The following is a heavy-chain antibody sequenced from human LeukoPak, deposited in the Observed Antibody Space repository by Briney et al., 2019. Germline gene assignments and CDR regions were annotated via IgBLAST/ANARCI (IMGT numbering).Heavy chain of an antibody. Sequence: PGGSLRLSCAASGFTFSSYDMSWVRQAPGKGLEWVSASGGDGGSTYADSVKGRFTISRDNSKNTLYLQMNSLRAEDTAVYYCARGYGDYGKYYFDSWGQGTLVTVSS. V-gene: IGHV3-23*01. CDR1: GFTFSSYD. CDR3: ARGYGDYGKYYFDS. J-gene: IGHJ4*02. D-gene: IGHD4-17*01. CDR2: SGGDGGST.